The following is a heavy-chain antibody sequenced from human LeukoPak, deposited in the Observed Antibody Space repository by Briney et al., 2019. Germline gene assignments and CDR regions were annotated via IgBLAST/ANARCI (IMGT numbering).Heavy chain of an antibody. CDR3: ARELTTQTKASCSGGNCLGYFDY. D-gene: IGHD2-15*01. Sequence: GGSLRLSCAASGFTFNTYWMTWVRQAPGKGREGVANIKQDGSEKYYVDSVKGRFTISRDNAKNSLYLQMDSLRAEDTAVYYCARELTTQTKASCSGGNCLGYFDYCGQGTLVTVSS. V-gene: IGHV3-7*01. CDR1: GFTFNTYW. CDR2: IKQDGSEK. J-gene: IGHJ4*02.